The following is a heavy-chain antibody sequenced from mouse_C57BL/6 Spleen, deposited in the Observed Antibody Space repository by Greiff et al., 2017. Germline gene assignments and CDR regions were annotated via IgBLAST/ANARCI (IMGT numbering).Heavy chain of an antibody. D-gene: IGHD2-5*01. CDR1: GYTFTSYW. J-gene: IGHJ3*01. CDR2: INPSNGGT. Sequence: VQLKQSGTELVKPGASVKLSCKASGYTFTSYWMHWVKQRPGQGLEWIGNINPSNGGTNYNEKFKSKAKLTVDKSSSTAYMQLSSLTSEDSAVYYCARGDSNYELKLFAYWGQGTLVTVSA. CDR3: ARGDSNYELKLFAY. V-gene: IGHV1-53*01.